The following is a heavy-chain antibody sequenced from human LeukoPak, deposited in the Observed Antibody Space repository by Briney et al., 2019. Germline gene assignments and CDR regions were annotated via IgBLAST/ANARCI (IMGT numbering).Heavy chain of an antibody. Sequence: GGCLRLSCAASGFTFSDYYMSWIRQAPGKGLEWVSYISSSGSTIYYADSVKGRFTISRDNAKNTLYLQMNSLRAEDTAVYYCASSVAAREFDYWGQGTLVTVSS. V-gene: IGHV3-11*04. J-gene: IGHJ4*02. CDR2: ISSSGSTI. D-gene: IGHD6-6*01. CDR1: GFTFSDYY. CDR3: ASSVAAREFDY.